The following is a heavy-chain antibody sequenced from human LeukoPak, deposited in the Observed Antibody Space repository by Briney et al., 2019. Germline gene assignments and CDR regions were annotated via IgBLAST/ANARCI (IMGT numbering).Heavy chain of an antibody. CDR1: GYTFTGYY. J-gene: IGHJ6*03. CDR2: INPNSGGT. Sequence: VASVKVSCKASGYTFTGYYMHWVRQAPGQGLEWMGWINPNSGGTNYAQKFQGRVTMTRDTSISTAYIELSRLRSDDTAVYYCASTSVLHYYYYYMDVWGKGTTVTVSS. D-gene: IGHD3-16*01. V-gene: IGHV1-2*02. CDR3: ASTSVLHYYYYYMDV.